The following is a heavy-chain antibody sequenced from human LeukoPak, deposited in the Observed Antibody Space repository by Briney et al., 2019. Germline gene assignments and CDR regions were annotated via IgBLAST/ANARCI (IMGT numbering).Heavy chain of an antibody. CDR3: AGSIAARLDY. CDR2: IYYSGGT. Sequence: SETLSLTCSVSGGSISSRNYYWGWIRQPPGKKLEWIGSIYYSGGTYYNPSLKSRVTISVDTSKNQFSLKLNSVTVADTAVYYCAGSIAARLDYWGQGTLVTVSS. D-gene: IGHD6-6*01. J-gene: IGHJ4*02. V-gene: IGHV4-39*01. CDR1: GGSISSRNYY.